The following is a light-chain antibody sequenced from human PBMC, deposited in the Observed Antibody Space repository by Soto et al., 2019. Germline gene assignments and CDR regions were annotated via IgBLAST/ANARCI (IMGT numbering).Light chain of an antibody. J-gene: IGLJ1*01. CDR1: SSDVGGYNY. CDR3: SSYAVTKIFV. V-gene: IGLV2-8*01. CDR2: EVS. Sequence: QSVLTQPPSASGSPGQSVTISCTGTSSDVGGYNYVSWYQQHPGKAPKVIIYEVSKRPSGVPDRFSGSKSGSTASLTVSGLQAEDEADYYCSSYAVTKIFVLGTGTKVTVL.